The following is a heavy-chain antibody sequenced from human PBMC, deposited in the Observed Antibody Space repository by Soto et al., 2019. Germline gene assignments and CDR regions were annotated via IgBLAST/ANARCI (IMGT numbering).Heavy chain of an antibody. D-gene: IGHD3-10*01. CDR1: GFTVSSNY. CDR3: ARDRRDYYGSGSHYYMDV. V-gene: IGHV3-53*04. CDR2: IYSGGST. Sequence: GVSLRLSCAASGFTVSSNYMSWVHQAPGKGLEWVSVIYSGGSTYYADSVKGRFTISRHNSKNTLYLQMNSLRAEDTAVYYCARDRRDYYGSGSHYYMDVWGKGTTVTVSS. J-gene: IGHJ6*03.